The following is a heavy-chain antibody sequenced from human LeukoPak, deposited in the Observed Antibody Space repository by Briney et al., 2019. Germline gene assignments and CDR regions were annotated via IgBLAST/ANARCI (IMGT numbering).Heavy chain of an antibody. CDR2: ITSSSTY. CDR3: ARERETTTAFDI. J-gene: IGHJ3*02. V-gene: IGHV3-21*01. D-gene: IGHD4-17*01. CDR1: GFTLSTYN. Sequence: GGSLRLSCAASGFTLSTYNTHWVRQAPGKGLEWVSSITSSSTYYADSVKGRFTISRDNAKNSLYLQMNSLRAEDTAVYYCARERETTTAFDIWGQGTMVTVSS.